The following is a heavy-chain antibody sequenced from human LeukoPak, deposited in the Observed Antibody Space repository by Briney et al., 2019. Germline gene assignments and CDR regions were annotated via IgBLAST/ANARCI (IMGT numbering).Heavy chain of an antibody. V-gene: IGHV3-23*01. J-gene: IGHJ4*02. CDR3: ARDIDGYGYAQAFRY. CDR1: GFTFSSYA. D-gene: IGHD5-18*01. CDR2: ISGSGDRT. Sequence: PGRSLRLSCAASGFTFSSYAMHWVRQAPGKGLEWVSSISGSGDRTYYGDSVKGRFTISRDNSKNTLYLEMNSLRADDTALYYCARDIDGYGYAQAFRYWGQGTLVTASS.